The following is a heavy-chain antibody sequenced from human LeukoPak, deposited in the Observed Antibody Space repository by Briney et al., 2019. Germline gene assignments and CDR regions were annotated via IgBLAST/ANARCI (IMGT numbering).Heavy chain of an antibody. J-gene: IGHJ2*01. V-gene: IGHV3-23*01. CDR1: GFTFSSYS. Sequence: GGSLRLSCAASGFTFSSYSMNWVRQAPGKGLEWVSAISGSGCSTYYADSVKGRFTISRDNSKNTLYLQMNSLRAEDTAVYYCAKSGYAIKDYWYFDLWGRGTLVTVSS. CDR2: ISGSGCST. D-gene: IGHD2-8*01. CDR3: AKSGYAIKDYWYFDL.